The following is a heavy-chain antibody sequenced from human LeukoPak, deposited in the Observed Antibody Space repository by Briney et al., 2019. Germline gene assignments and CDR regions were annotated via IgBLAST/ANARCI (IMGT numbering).Heavy chain of an antibody. CDR1: AFTFSSSA. CDR3: AKVVMVRGANDAFDM. J-gene: IGHJ3*02. V-gene: IGHV3-23*01. D-gene: IGHD3-10*01. CDR2: FSGSGGST. Sequence: GGSLRLSCAAAAFTFSSSATGCVRQHPGNGLEWVSSFSGSGGSTYYADSVKGRFTTSRDNSKNTLYLQMNSLRAEDTAGYYCAKVVMVRGANDAFDMWGQGTMVTV.